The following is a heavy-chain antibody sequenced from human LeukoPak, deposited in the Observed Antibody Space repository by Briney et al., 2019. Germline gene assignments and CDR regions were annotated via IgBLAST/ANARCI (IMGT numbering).Heavy chain of an antibody. CDR1: GSSVYTSDYY. V-gene: IGHV4-39*07. CDR3: ARVFDS. Sequence: SETLSLTCTVSGSSVYTSDYYWGWVRQPPGKGPEWIGDIFYTGKTNYNPSLKSRVSISIDTSKNQFSLKLTSVTAADTAVYYCARVFDSWGQGTLVPLSS. J-gene: IGHJ4*02. CDR2: IFYTGKT.